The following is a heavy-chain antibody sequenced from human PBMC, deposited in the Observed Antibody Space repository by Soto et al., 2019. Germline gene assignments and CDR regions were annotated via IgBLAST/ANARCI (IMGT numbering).Heavy chain of an antibody. CDR1: GGSINRSPYY. V-gene: IGHV4-39*01. CDR3: ARRYGGAFDI. J-gene: IGHJ3*02. D-gene: IGHD4-17*01. CDR2: VFYSDIT. Sequence: PSETLSLTCTVSGGSINRSPYYWGCIRQTPGKGLEWIGNVFYSDITFYNPSLRGRVTISVDTSKNEFSLELNSVTAADTAVYYCARRYGGAFDIWGQGTMVTVSS.